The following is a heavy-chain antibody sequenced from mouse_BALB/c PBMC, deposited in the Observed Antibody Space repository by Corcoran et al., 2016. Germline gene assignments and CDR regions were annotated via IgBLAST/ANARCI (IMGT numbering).Heavy chain of an antibody. CDR1: GYSITSGYN. CDR3: ARDRVFAY. Sequence: DVQLQESGPGLVKPSQSLSLSCSVTGYSITSGYNWNWIRQFQGNKLEWMGYISYDGSNNYNPTLKNRISITRDTSRNQFFLKLNSVTTEDTATYYCARDRVFAYWGQGTLVTVSA. CDR2: ISYDGSN. V-gene: IGHV3-6*02. J-gene: IGHJ3*01.